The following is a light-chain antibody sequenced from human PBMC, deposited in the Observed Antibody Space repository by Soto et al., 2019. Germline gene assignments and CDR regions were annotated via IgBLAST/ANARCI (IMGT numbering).Light chain of an antibody. V-gene: IGKV1-6*01. CDR3: LQDDSFPLT. Sequence: AIQMTQSPSSLSASVGDRVTITCRASQGIGNDLGWYQQKPGKAPKLLIYAASTLQSGVPSRFSGSGSGTDFTLTISSLQPEDSATYYCLQDDSFPLTFGGGTKVDI. J-gene: IGKJ4*01. CDR1: QGIGND. CDR2: AAS.